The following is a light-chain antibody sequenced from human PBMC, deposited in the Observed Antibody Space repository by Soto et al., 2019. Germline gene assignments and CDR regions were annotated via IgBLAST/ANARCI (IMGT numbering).Light chain of an antibody. CDR1: QNIATY. V-gene: IGKV1-39*01. J-gene: IGKJ4*01. Sequence: DIQMTQSPSSLSASVGDRVTITCRASQNIATYLNWYQQTPGKAPKLLIYTASTLQSGVPSRFSGSGSGTDFTLTISSLQPEDFATFDCQQSYNTPLTFGGGTKVEI. CDR3: QQSYNTPLT. CDR2: TAS.